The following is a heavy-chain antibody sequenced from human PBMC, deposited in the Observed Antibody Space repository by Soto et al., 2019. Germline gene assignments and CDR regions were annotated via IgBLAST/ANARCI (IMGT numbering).Heavy chain of an antibody. CDR3: ARLFEAFDV. CDR1: GFSVSTNY. J-gene: IGHJ3*01. V-gene: IGHV3-53*01. Sequence: LRLSCAASGFSVSTNYMNWVRQAPGKGLEWVSVIYTGGSTSYADSVKGRFTISRDKSKNTVYLQMDSLRAEDTAVYYCARLFEAFDVWGHGTMVTVSS. CDR2: IYTGGST.